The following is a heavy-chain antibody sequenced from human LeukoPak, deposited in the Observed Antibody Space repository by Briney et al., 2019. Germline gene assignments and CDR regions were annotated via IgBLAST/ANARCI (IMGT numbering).Heavy chain of an antibody. Sequence: PSETLSLTCTVSGGSISSRSYYWGWIRQPQGKGLEWIGSIYYSGSTYYNPSLKSRVTIPVDTSKNQFSLKLSSVTAADTAVYYCARQALTIFGVVTSNWFDPWGQGTLVTVSS. V-gene: IGHV4-39*01. CDR1: GGSISSRSYY. CDR3: ARQALTIFGVVTSNWFDP. J-gene: IGHJ5*02. D-gene: IGHD3-3*01. CDR2: IYYSGST.